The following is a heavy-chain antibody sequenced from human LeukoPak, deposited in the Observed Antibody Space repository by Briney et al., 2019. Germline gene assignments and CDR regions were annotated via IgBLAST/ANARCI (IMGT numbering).Heavy chain of an antibody. J-gene: IGHJ4*02. CDR2: IYYSGST. V-gene: IGHV4-31*03. CDR3: ARASGGLRYFDWSSAGGSFDY. CDR1: GGSISSGGYY. D-gene: IGHD3-9*01. Sequence: SETLSLTCTVSGGSISSGGYYWSWIRQHPGTGLEWIGYIYYSGSTYYNPSLKSRVTISVDTSKNQFSLKLSSVTAADTAVYYCARASGGLRYFDWSSAGGSFDYWGQGTLVTVSS.